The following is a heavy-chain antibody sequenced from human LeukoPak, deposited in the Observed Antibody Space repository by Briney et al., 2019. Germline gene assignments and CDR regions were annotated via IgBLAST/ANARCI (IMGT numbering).Heavy chain of an antibody. D-gene: IGHD2-2*01. CDR2: INPSGGST. J-gene: IGHJ4*02. Sequence: ASVKVSCKASGYTFTSYYMHWVRQAPGQGLEWMGIINPSGGSTSYAQKFQGRVTMTRDTSTSTVYMELSSLRSEDTAVYYCARDGEDIVVVPSSEYYFDYWGQGTLVTVSS. CDR1: GYTFTSYY. V-gene: IGHV1-46*01. CDR3: ARDGEDIVVVPSSEYYFDY.